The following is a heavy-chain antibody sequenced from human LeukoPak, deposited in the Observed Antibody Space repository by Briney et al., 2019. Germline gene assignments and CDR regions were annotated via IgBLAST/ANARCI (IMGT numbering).Heavy chain of an antibody. V-gene: IGHV4-61*02. CDR2: IYTSEST. CDR3: ARSGAWLVDY. CDR1: GGSISSGSYY. J-gene: IGHJ4*02. Sequence: PSQTLSLTCTVSGGSISSGSYYWSWLRQPAGLGLEWIGRIYTSESTNYNPSLKSRVTISVDTSKNQFALKLSSVTAADTAVYYCARSGAWLVDYWGQGTLVTVSS. D-gene: IGHD5-24*01.